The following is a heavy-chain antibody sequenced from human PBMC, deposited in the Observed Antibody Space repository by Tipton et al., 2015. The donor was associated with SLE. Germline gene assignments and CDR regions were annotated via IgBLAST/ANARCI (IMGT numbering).Heavy chain of an antibody. J-gene: IGHJ6*02. CDR3: ARVVTVGAAHYYDIDV. V-gene: IGHV4-39*07. CDR2: FYCGKST. D-gene: IGHD2-21*02. Sequence: TLSLTCSVSGHSISSSSFYWGWIRQPPGKGLEWIGSFYCGKSTFYNPSLKSRVTMSVDTSKTQFSLKLGSLTAADTAVYYCARVVTVGAAHYYDIDVWGQGTRVTVSS. CDR1: GHSISSSSFY.